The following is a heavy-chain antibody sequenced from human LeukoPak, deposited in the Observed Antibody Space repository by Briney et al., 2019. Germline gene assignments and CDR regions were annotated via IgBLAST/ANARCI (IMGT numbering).Heavy chain of an antibody. Sequence: AASVKVSCKASGYTFTGYYMHWVRQAPGQGLEWMGWINPNSGGTNYAQKFQGRVTMTRDASISTAYMELSSLRSEDTAVYYCARGFLYGDYGLVYYYYMDVWGKGTTVTVSS. CDR3: ARGFLYGDYGLVYYYYMDV. J-gene: IGHJ6*03. V-gene: IGHV1-2*02. CDR2: INPNSGGT. D-gene: IGHD4-17*01. CDR1: GYTFTGYY.